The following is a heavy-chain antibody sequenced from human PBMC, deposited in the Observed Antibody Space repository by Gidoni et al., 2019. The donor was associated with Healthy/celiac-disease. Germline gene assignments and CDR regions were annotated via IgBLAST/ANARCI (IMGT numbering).Heavy chain of an antibody. CDR2: ISSSSSTI. CDR1: GSPFVTYG. J-gene: IGHJ5*02. CDR3: ARDIPYWVQDYYDSREPHWFDP. D-gene: IGHD3-22*01. V-gene: IGHV3-48*02. Sequence: EVQLVESGGGWLQPGGSLSLSFEASGSPFVTYGMTWFGQAPGKGLEWVSYISSSSSTIYYADSVKGRFTISRDNAKNSLYLQMNSLRDEDTAVYYCARDIPYWVQDYYDSREPHWFDPWGQGTLVTVSS.